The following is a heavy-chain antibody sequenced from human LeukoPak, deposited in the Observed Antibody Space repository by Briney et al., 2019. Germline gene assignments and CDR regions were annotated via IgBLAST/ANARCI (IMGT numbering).Heavy chain of an antibody. J-gene: IGHJ3*02. CDR2: IKQDGSQK. CDR1: GFTFSSYW. CDR3: ARDPTVTNFHDAFDI. D-gene: IGHD4-17*01. V-gene: IGHV3-7*05. Sequence: PGGFLRLSCAASGFTFSSYWMSWVRQAPGKGLEWVATIKQDGSQKEYVDSVKGRFTISRDNATNSLYLQMNSLRAEDTAVYYCARDPTVTNFHDAFDIWGQGTMVTVSS.